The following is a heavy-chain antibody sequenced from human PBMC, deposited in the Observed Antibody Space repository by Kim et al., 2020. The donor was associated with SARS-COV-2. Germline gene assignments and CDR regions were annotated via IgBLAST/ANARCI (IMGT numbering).Heavy chain of an antibody. CDR3: ARGGDTVTTPVNF. V-gene: IGHV1-46*01. CDR2: INPSSGTT. D-gene: IGHD4-17*01. J-gene: IGHJ4*02. CDR1: VDTFITYY. Sequence: ASVKVSCRASVDTFITYYMHWVRQAPGQGLEWMGIINPSSGTTTYAQKFQGRITMTRDTSTSTVYMELSSLRFEDTAVYYCARGGDTVTTPVNFWGQGTLFTVSS.